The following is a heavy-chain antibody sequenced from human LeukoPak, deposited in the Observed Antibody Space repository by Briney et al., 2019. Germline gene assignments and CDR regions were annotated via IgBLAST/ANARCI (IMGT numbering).Heavy chain of an antibody. CDR1: GYTFTSYY. Sequence: ASVKVSCKASGYTFTSYYMHWVRQAPGQELEWMGIINPSGGSTSYAQKFQGRVTMTRDTSTSTVYMELSSLRSEDTAVYYCAGADWLSYFDYWGQGTLVTVSS. V-gene: IGHV1-46*01. CDR2: INPSGGST. CDR3: AGADWLSYFDY. D-gene: IGHD3-9*01. J-gene: IGHJ4*02.